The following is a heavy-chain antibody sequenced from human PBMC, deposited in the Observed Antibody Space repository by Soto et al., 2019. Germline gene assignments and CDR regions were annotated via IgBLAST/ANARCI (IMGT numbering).Heavy chain of an antibody. V-gene: IGHV3-30*18. Sequence: QVQLVESGGGVVQPGRSLRLSCAASGFTFSSYGMHWVRQAPGKGLEWVAVISYDGSNKYYADSVKGRFTISRDNSKNTLYLQMNSLRAEDTAVYYCAKDAQWGSGSQYYYYYMDVWGKGTTVTVSS. CDR3: AKDAQWGSGSQYYYYYMDV. D-gene: IGHD3-10*01. CDR1: GFTFSSYG. J-gene: IGHJ6*03. CDR2: ISYDGSNK.